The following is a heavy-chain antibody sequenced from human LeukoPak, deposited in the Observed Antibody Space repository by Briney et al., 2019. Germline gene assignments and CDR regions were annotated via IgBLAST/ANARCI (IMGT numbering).Heavy chain of an antibody. J-gene: IGHJ4*02. CDR1: GYTLTELS. V-gene: IGHV1-24*01. D-gene: IGHD6-19*01. CDR2: FDPEDGET. Sequence: ASVKVSCKVSGYTLTELSMHWVRQAPGKGLEWMGGFDPEDGETIYAQKFQGRVTMTEDTSTDTAYMELSSLRSEDTAVYYCARTPYRGWRSGPSSGWLYYFDYWGQGTLVTVSS. CDR3: ARTPYRGWRSGPSSGWLYYFDY.